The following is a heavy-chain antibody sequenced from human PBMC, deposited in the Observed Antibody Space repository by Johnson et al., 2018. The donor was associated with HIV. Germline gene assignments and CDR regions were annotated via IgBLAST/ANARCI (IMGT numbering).Heavy chain of an antibody. D-gene: IGHD6-19*01. J-gene: IGHJ3*02. CDR3: ARPVAGMNYAFDI. CDR1: GFTFSSYA. CDR2: ISYDGSNK. Sequence: QVQLVESGGGVVQPGRSLRLSCAASGFTFSSYAMHWVRQAPGKGLEWVAVISYDGSNKYYADSVKGRFTISRDNSKNTLYLQMNSLGAEDTAVYYCARPVAGMNYAFDIWGQGTMVTVSS. V-gene: IGHV3-30-3*01.